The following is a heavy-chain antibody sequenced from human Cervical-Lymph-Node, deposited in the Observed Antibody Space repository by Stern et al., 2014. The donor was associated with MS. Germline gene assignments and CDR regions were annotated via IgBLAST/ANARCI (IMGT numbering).Heavy chain of an antibody. V-gene: IGHV1-69*04. J-gene: IGHJ4*02. CDR3: ARDPDTAMVYDDY. D-gene: IGHD5-18*01. CDR2: IIPILGIA. CDR1: GGTFSSYT. Sequence: QVQLVQSGAEVKKPGSSVKVSCKASGGTFSSYTISWVRQAPGQGLEWMGRIIPILGIANYAQKFQGRVTITADKSTSTAYMELSSLRSEDTAVYYCARDPDTAMVYDDYWGREPWSPSPQ.